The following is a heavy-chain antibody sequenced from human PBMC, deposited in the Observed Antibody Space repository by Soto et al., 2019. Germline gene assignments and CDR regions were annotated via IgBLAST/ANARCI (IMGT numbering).Heavy chain of an antibody. D-gene: IGHD6-13*01. CDR2: IYYSGST. CDR1: GGSISSSSYY. Sequence: PSETLSLTCTVSGGSISSSSYYWGWIRQPPGKGLEWIGSIYYSGSTYYNPSLKSRVTISVDTSKNQFSLKLSSVTAADTAVYYCARCGGMAAAGDYYYYGMDVWGQGTTVTVSS. CDR3: ARCGGMAAAGDYYYYGMDV. J-gene: IGHJ6*02. V-gene: IGHV4-39*01.